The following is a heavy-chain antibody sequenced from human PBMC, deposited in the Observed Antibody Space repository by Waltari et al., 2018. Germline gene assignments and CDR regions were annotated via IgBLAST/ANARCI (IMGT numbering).Heavy chain of an antibody. CDR1: GYTFTGYY. J-gene: IGHJ4*02. CDR3: AGGPHSGYDESPPNRPFDY. Sequence: QVQLVQSGAEVKKPGASVKVSCKASGYTFTGYYMHWVRQAPGQGLEWMGGIIPIFGTANYAQKFQGRVTITADESTSTAYMELSSLRSEDTAVYYCAGGPHSGYDESPPNRPFDYWGQGTLVTVSS. CDR2: IIPIFGTA. D-gene: IGHD5-12*01. V-gene: IGHV1-69*01.